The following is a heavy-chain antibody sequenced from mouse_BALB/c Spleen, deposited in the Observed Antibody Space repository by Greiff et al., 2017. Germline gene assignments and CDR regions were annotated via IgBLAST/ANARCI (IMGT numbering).Heavy chain of an antibody. CDR1: GYTFTSYT. D-gene: IGHD2-10*02. J-gene: IGHJ3*01. CDR3: ARKEYGNYVFAY. Sequence: VKLVESGAELARPGASVKMSCKASGYTFTSYTMHWVKQRPGQGLEWIGYINPSSGYTNYNQKFKDKATLTADKSSSTAYMQLSSLTSEDSAVYYCARKEYGNYVFAYWGQGTLVTVSA. V-gene: IGHV1-4*01. CDR2: INPSSGYT.